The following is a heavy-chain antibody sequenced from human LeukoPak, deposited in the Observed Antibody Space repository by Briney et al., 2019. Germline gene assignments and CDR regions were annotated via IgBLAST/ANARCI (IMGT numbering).Heavy chain of an antibody. J-gene: IGHJ4*02. D-gene: IGHD3-10*01. CDR1: GFTFNSHG. V-gene: IGHV3-30*02. Sequence: PGGSLRLSCAASGFTFNSHGMHWVRQAPGKGLQGVAFIKFGELVTYYADSVKGRFTISRDESKNTLFLQMKSLRADDTAVYFCAKDRQYYASGSYSHWGQGTLVTVSS. CDR3: AKDRQYYASGSYSH. CDR2: IKFGELVT.